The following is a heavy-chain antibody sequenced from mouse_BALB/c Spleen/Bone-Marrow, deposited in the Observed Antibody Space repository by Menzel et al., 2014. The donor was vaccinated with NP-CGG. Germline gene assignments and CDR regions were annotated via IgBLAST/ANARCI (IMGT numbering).Heavy chain of an antibody. V-gene: IGHV14-3*02. CDR1: GFNIKDTY. CDR2: IDPANGNT. Sequence: VQLQQPGAELVKPGASVKLSCTASGFNIKDTYIRWVKQRPEQGLEWIGRIDPANGNTKYDPKFQGRATITADTSSNTAYLHLSSLTSEDTAVYYCARYRYYGSSGWDYWGQGASVTVSS. J-gene: IGHJ4*01. CDR3: ARYRYYGSSGWDY. D-gene: IGHD1-1*01.